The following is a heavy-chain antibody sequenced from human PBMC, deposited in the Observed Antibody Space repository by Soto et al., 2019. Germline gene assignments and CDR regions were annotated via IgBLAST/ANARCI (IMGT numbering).Heavy chain of an antibody. V-gene: IGHV3-23*01. Sequence: SLPLSCAACGFTFISYSIMFIRHNGCEWLALISASSGSGGSTYYADSVKGRFTISRDNSKNTLYLQMNSLRAEDTAVYYCAKDSSMYYYGSGDTRTYYYYGMDVWGQGTTVTVSS. CDR1: GFTFISYS. J-gene: IGHJ6*02. CDR2: SSGSGGST. D-gene: IGHD3-10*01. CDR3: AKDSSMYYYGSGDTRTYYYYGMDV.